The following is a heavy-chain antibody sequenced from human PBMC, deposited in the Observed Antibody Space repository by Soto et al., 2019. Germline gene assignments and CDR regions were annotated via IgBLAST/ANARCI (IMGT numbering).Heavy chain of an antibody. CDR3: ARERIKSICTSCSYFDY. D-gene: IGHD2-2*01. V-gene: IGHV1-69*12. CDR2: IIPIFGTA. CDR1: GGTFSSYA. J-gene: IGHJ4*02. Sequence: QVQLVQSGAEVKKPGSSVKVSCKASGGTFSSYAISWVRQAPGQGLEWMGGIIPIFGTANYAQKFQGRVTITAXXSXSIXYMELSSLRSEDTAVYYCARERIKSICTSCSYFDYWGQGTLVTVSS.